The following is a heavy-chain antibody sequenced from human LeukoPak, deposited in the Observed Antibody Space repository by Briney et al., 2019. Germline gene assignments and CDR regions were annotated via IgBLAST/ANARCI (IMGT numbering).Heavy chain of an antibody. D-gene: IGHD3-16*01. CDR1: GFTFSSYS. CDR2: ISSSSSYI. Sequence: GGSLRLSCAVSGFTFSSYSMNWVRQAPGKGLEWVSSISSSSSYIYYADSVKGRFTISRDNAKNSLYLQMNSLRAEDTAVYYCVREPCDYVLDYWGQGTLVTVSS. CDR3: VREPCDYVLDY. V-gene: IGHV3-21*01. J-gene: IGHJ4*02.